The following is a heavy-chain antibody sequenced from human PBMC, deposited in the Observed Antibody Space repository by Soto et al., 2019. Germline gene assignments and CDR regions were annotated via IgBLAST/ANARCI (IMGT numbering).Heavy chain of an antibody. CDR1: GYTFTSYA. CDR3: ARDRSVTQLYYYGMDV. CDR2: INAGNGNT. V-gene: IGHV1-3*01. J-gene: IGHJ6*02. D-gene: IGHD4-17*01. Sequence: QVQLVQSGAEVKKPGASVKVSCKASGYTFTSYAMHWVRQAPGQRLGWMGWINAGNGNTKYSQKFQGRVTITRDTSASTAYMELSSLRSEDTAVYYCARDRSVTQLYYYGMDVWGQGTTVTVSS.